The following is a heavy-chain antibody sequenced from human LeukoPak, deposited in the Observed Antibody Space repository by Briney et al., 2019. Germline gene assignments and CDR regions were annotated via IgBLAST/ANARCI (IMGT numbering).Heavy chain of an antibody. V-gene: IGHV3-23*01. Sequence: GGSLRLSCAASGFTFSSYAMSWVRQAPGKGLEWVSAISGSGGSTYYADSVKGRFTISRDNSKNTLYLQMNSLRAEDTAVYYCAKDGPSNSGNYPRSWFDPWGQGTLVTVSS. CDR1: GFTFSSYA. J-gene: IGHJ5*02. CDR2: ISGSGGST. CDR3: AKDGPSNSGNYPRSWFDP. D-gene: IGHD1-26*01.